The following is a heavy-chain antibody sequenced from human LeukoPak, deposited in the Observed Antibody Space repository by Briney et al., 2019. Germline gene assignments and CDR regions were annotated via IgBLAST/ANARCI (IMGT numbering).Heavy chain of an antibody. CDR2: ISYDGTNK. J-gene: IGHJ4*01. Sequence: GGSLRLSCAASGFTFSTYAMHWVRQAPGKGLEWVAVISYDGTNKYCADSVKGRFTISRDNSKNTLFLQMNSLRTEDTAVYYCARAYTATXXXVYFD. CDR3: ARAYTATXXXVYFD. CDR1: GFTFSTYA. D-gene: IGHD5-18*01. V-gene: IGHV3-30-3*01.